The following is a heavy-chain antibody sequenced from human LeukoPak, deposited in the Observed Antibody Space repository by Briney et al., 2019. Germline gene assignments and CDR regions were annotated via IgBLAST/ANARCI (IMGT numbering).Heavy chain of an antibody. CDR3: AREPTPPSEY. D-gene: IGHD4-11*01. Sequence: GASVKVSCKASGYTFTGYYIHWVRQAPGQGLEWMGWINPNSGGTSYAQKFRGRVTMTRETSISTAYMELSRLKSDDTAVYYCAREPTPPSEYWGQGTLVTVSS. J-gene: IGHJ4*02. CDR1: GYTFTGYY. CDR2: INPNSGGT. V-gene: IGHV1-2*02.